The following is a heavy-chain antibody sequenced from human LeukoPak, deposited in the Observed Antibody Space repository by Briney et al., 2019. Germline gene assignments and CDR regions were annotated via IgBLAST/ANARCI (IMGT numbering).Heavy chain of an antibody. D-gene: IGHD3-3*01. V-gene: IGHV3-23*01. J-gene: IGHJ4*02. CDR2: ISGSGGST. CDR3: AKDLEVYYDFWSGYFGGDFDY. Sequence: PGGSLRLSCAASGFTFSSYAMSWVRQAPVKGLEWVSAISGSGGSTYYADSVKGRFTISRDNSKNTLYLQMNSLRAEDTAVYYCAKDLEVYYDFWSGYFGGDFDYWGQGTLVTVSS. CDR1: GFTFSSYA.